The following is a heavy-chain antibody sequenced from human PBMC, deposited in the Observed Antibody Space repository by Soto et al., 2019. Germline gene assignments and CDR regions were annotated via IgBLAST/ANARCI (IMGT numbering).Heavy chain of an antibody. Sequence: GGSLRLSCVASGFTFSSYGMHWVRQAPGKGLEWVAVIWYDGSNKYYADSVKGRFTISRDNSKNTLYLQMNSLRAEDTAVYYCAREMATSRQIYYFDYWGQGTLVTVSS. D-gene: IGHD5-12*01. V-gene: IGHV3-33*01. CDR1: GFTFSSYG. J-gene: IGHJ4*02. CDR3: AREMATSRQIYYFDY. CDR2: IWYDGSNK.